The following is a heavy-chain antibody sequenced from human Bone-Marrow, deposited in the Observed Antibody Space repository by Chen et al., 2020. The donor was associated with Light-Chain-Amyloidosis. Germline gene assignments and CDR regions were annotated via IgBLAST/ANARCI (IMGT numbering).Heavy chain of an antibody. Sequence: EVQLVESGGGLVKPGGSLRLSCTASGFTFRSYSLNWVRQAPGKGLEWVSRINGDGGWTNYAGSVKGRVTISKDNAKNTLYLQMNYLSAEDTAVYYCAREKITGPRQSDALDIWGQGTMVTVSS. D-gene: IGHD1-20*01. CDR3: AREKITGPRQSDALDI. CDR2: INGDGGWT. J-gene: IGHJ3*02. CDR1: GFTFRSYS. V-gene: IGHV3-21*02.